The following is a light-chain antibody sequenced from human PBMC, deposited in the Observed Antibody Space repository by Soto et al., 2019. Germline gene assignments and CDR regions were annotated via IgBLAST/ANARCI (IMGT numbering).Light chain of an antibody. V-gene: IGLV2-23*02. Sequence: QSVLTQPASVSGSPGQSITISCTGTSSDVGSYSLVSWYQQHPGKAPKLMIYEVSKRPSGVSNRFSGSKSGNTASLTISGLQAGDEADYYCCSYAGSSTFYVFGTGTKVTVL. J-gene: IGLJ1*01. CDR3: CSYAGSSTFYV. CDR2: EVS. CDR1: SSDVGSYSL.